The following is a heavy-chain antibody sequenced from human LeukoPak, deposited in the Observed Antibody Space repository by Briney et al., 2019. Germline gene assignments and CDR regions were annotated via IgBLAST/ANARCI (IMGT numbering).Heavy chain of an antibody. D-gene: IGHD3-22*01. V-gene: IGHV3-23*01. J-gene: IGHJ4*02. CDR1: GFTFSSYA. CDR2: ISGSGGST. CDR3: AKLPITYYYDSSVYYYYFDY. Sequence: GGSLRLSCAASGFTFSSYAMSWVRQAPGKGLEWVSAISGSGGSTYYADSVKGRFTISRDNSKNTLYLQMNSLRAENTAVYYCAKLPITYYYDSSVYYYYFDYWGQGTLVTVSS.